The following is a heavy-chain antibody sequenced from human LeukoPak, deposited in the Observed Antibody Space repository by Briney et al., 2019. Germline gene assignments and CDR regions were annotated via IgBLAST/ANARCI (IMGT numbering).Heavy chain of an antibody. CDR1: GDSVSSNSAA. V-gene: IGHV6-1*01. Sequence: SQTLSLTCALSGDSVSSNSAAWNWIRQSPSRGLEWLGRTYYRSKWFNDYAVSVKSRIIINSDTSKNQFSLQLNSVTPEDTAVYYCARWDRSRYMHDYWGQGTLVTVSS. D-gene: IGHD6-13*01. J-gene: IGHJ4*02. CDR2: TYYRSKWFN. CDR3: ARWDRSRYMHDY.